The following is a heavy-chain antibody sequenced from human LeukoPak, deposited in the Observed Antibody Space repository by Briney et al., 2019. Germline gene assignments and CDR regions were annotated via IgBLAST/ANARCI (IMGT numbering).Heavy chain of an antibody. D-gene: IGHD1-26*01. CDR2: MYYSGAT. J-gene: IGHJ6*02. V-gene: IGHV4-59*02. Sequence: SETLSLTCTVSGASVSSFYWNWIRQPPGKGLEWIGSMYYSGATNYDPSFKSRVTISLDTSKNEFSLKLKSLTAADTAVYYCAGQVGARIRYYYTSGLDVWGQGTTVAVSS. CDR3: AGQVGARIRYYYTSGLDV. CDR1: GASVSSFY.